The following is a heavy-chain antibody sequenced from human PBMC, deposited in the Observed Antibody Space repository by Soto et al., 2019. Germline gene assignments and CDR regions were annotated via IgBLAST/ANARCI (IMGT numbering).Heavy chain of an antibody. CDR1: GGSISSSSYY. V-gene: IGHV4-39*01. J-gene: IGHJ6*02. CDR3: ASQASPYYYYGMDV. CDR2: IYYSGST. Sequence: QLQLQESGPGLVKPSETLSLTCTVSGGSISSSSYYWGWIRQPPGKGLEWIGSIYYSGSTYYNPSLKSRVTISVDTSKNLFSLKLSSVTAADTAVYYCASQASPYYYYGMDVWGQGTTVTVS.